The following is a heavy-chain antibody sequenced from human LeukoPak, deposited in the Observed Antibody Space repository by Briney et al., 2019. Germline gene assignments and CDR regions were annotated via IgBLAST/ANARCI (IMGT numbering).Heavy chain of an antibody. CDR2: INPNSGGT. CDR1: GYTFTGYY. CDR3: ARSFPFDYYDSSGYIYYFDY. Sequence: GASVKVSCKASGYTFTGYYMHWVRQAPGQGLEWMGWINPNSGGTNYAQKFQGRVTMTRDTSISTAYMELSRLRSDDTAVYYCARSFPFDYYDSSGYIYYFDYWGQGTLVTVSS. D-gene: IGHD3-22*01. J-gene: IGHJ4*02. V-gene: IGHV1-2*02.